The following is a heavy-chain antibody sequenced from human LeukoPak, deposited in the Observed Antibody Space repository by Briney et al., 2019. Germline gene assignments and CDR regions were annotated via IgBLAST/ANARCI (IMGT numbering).Heavy chain of an antibody. Sequence: SQTLSLTCAVSGGSISSGGYSWSWIRQPPGKGLEWIGYIYHSGSTYYNPSLKCRVTISVDRSKNQFSLKLSSVTAADTAVYYCARDYGGNSDDAFDIWGQGTMVTVSS. CDR3: ARDYGGNSDDAFDI. D-gene: IGHD4-23*01. J-gene: IGHJ3*02. V-gene: IGHV4-30-2*01. CDR1: GGSISSGGYS. CDR2: IYHSGST.